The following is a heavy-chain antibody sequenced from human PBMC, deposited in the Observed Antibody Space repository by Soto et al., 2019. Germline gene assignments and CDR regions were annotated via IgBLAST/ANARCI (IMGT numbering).Heavy chain of an antibody. CDR1: GFTFSSYG. J-gene: IGHJ4*02. D-gene: IGHD1-26*01. CDR2: ISYDGSNT. CDR3: AKEGGLSGSYYISSSYYFDY. V-gene: IGHV3-30*18. Sequence: QVQLVESGGGVVQPGRSLRLSCVASGFTFSSYGMHWVRQAPGKGLEWVAIISYDGSNTYYADSVKGRFTISRDNSKNTLYLQMHCLRAEDTSVYYCAKEGGLSGSYYISSSYYFDYWGQGTLVTVSS.